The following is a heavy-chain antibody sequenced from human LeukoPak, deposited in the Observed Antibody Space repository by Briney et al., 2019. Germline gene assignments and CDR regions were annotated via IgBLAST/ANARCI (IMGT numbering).Heavy chain of an antibody. CDR3: SRDFVGAEDY. J-gene: IGHJ4*02. CDR1: GCTISSYW. V-gene: IGHV3-74*01. D-gene: IGHD3-16*01. Sequence: GGSLRLSCSASGCTISSYWMHWVRQAPGKGLVWVARINPAGSVTNHADSVRGRFTISRDHATNTLYPEMNSLRAEDTAVYYCSRDFVGAEDYWGQGTLVTVSS. CDR2: INPAGSVT.